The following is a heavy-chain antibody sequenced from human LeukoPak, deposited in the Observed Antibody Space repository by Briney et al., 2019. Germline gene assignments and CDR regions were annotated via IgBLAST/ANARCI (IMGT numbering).Heavy chain of an antibody. CDR3: ARIRYYYDSSGYSFFDY. V-gene: IGHV3-48*02. D-gene: IGHD3-22*01. J-gene: IGHJ4*02. Sequence: PGGTLRLSCAASGFTFSSYTMNWVRQAPGKGLEWVSYITGSSSTIYYADSVKGRFTISRDNAKNSLYLQKNSLRDEDTAVYYCARIRYYYDSSGYSFFDYWGQGALVTASS. CDR1: GFTFSSYT. CDR2: ITGSSSTI.